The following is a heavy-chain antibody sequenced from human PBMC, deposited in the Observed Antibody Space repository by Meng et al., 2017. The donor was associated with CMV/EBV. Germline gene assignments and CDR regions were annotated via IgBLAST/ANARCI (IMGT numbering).Heavy chain of an antibody. CDR1: GYIFTSYD. Sequence: ASVKVSCKASGYIFTSYDINRVRQATGQGLEWMGWMNPSSGNTGYAQKFQGRVTITRDTSISTAYMELSSLRSEDTAVYYCARGHGSVSYSYYYYGMDVWGQGTTVTVSS. V-gene: IGHV1-8*03. CDR3: ARGHGSVSYSYYYYGMDV. D-gene: IGHD1-26*01. J-gene: IGHJ6*02. CDR2: MNPSSGNT.